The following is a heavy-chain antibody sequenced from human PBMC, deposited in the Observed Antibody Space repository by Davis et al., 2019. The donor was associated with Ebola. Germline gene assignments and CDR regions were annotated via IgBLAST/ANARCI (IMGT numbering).Heavy chain of an antibody. V-gene: IGHV1-8*01. CDR1: GYTFTSYD. CDR2: MNPNSGNT. Sequence: ASVKVSCKASGYTFTSYDINWVRQATGQGLEWMGWMNPNSGNTGYAQKFQGRVTMTRNTSISTAYMELSSLSSEDTAVYYCARCKDIVVVPAAIGGCYYGMDVWGQGTTVTVSS. J-gene: IGHJ6*02. CDR3: ARCKDIVVVPAAIGGCYYGMDV. D-gene: IGHD2-2*01.